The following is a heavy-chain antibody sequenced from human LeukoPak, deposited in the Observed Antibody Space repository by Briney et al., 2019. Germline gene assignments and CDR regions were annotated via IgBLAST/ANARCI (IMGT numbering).Heavy chain of an antibody. J-gene: IGHJ3*02. CDR1: GGTFSSYA. D-gene: IGHD2-8*01. CDR3: AREIMVVGTASYAFDI. CDR2: IIPIFGTA. V-gene: IGHV1-69*13. Sequence: ASVKVSCKASGGTFSSYAISWVRQAPGQGLEWMGGIIPIFGTANYAQKFQGRVTITADESTSTAYMELSSLRSEDTAAYYCAREIMVVGTASYAFDIWGQGTMVTVSS.